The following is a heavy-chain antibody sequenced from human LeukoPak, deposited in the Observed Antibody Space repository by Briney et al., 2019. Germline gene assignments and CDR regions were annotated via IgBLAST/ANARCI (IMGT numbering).Heavy chain of an antibody. Sequence: ASVKVSCKVSGYRLTELSMHWVRQAPGKGLEWVGGITAAHKDTSYAQKFQGRVTVTTDTSTNTASMELRSLRSDDTAVYYCAISYNYDSSPYFDEAFDIWGQGTEVTVSS. CDR2: ITAAHKDT. V-gene: IGHV1-24*01. J-gene: IGHJ3*02. CDR1: GYRLTELS. CDR3: AISYNYDSSPYFDEAFDI. D-gene: IGHD3-22*01.